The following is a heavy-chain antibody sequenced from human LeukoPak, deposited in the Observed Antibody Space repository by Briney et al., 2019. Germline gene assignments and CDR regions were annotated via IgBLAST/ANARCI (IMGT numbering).Heavy chain of an antibody. V-gene: IGHV4-30-2*01. CDR2: IYHSGST. CDR1: GGSISSGGYS. CDR3: ARALYYYDSSGYYSEGAFDI. D-gene: IGHD3-22*01. J-gene: IGHJ3*02. Sequence: SETLSLTCAVSGGSISSGGYSWSWIRQPPGKGLEWIGYIYHSGSTYYNPSLKSRVTISVDRSKNQFSLKLSSVTAADTAVYYCARALYYYDSSGYYSEGAFDIWGQGTMVTVSS.